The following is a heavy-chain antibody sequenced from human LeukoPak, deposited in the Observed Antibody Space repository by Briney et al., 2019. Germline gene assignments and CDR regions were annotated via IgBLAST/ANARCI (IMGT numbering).Heavy chain of an antibody. CDR2: IYSGGST. CDR1: GFTVSSNY. D-gene: IGHD3-22*01. J-gene: IGHJ4*02. V-gene: IGHV3-66*02. Sequence: GGSLRLSCAASGFTVSSNYMSWVRQAPGKGLEWVSVIYSGGSTYYADSVKGRFTISRDNSKNTLYLQMNSLRAEDTAVYYCAGDLRDSSGSYYFDYWGQGTLVTVSS. CDR3: AGDLRDSSGSYYFDY.